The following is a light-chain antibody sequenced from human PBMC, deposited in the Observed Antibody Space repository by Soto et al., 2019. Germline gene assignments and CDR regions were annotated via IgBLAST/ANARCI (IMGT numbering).Light chain of an antibody. J-gene: IGLJ1*01. CDR3: STHTSSSTAYV. CDR2: EVS. Sequence: ALTQPASVSGSPGQSITISCTGTSSDVGGYNYVSWYQQVPGKAPKLMIYEVSNRPSGVSNRFSGSKSGNTASLTISGLQAEDEADYYCSTHTSSSTAYVFGTGTKLTVL. V-gene: IGLV2-14*01. CDR1: SSDVGGYNY.